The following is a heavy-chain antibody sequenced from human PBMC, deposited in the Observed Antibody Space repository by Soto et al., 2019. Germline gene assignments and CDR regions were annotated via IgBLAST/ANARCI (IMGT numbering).Heavy chain of an antibody. J-gene: IGHJ6*02. Sequence: GGSLRLSCEASGFTFSSYAMSWVRQAPGKGLEWVSGIRGGGERKYYADSVKGRFTISRDNSKNTLYLQMNSLRAEDTAVYYCAKVLSSQPYYGMDVWGQGTTVTVSS. CDR2: IRGGGERK. D-gene: IGHD2-15*01. V-gene: IGHV3-23*01. CDR3: AKVLSSQPYYGMDV. CDR1: GFTFSSYA.